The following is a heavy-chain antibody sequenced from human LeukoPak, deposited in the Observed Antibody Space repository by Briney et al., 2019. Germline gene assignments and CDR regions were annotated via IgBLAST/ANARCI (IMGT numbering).Heavy chain of an antibody. Sequence: GRSLRLSCAASGFTFSSYGMHWVRQAPGKGLEWVAVIWYDGSNKYYADSVKGRFTISRDNSKNTLFLQMNSLRAEDTAVYYCASDYYYDSSGYSRFYYFDYWGQGTLVTVSS. CDR1: GFTFSSYG. D-gene: IGHD3-22*01. CDR2: IWYDGSNK. CDR3: ASDYYYDSSGYSRFYYFDY. V-gene: IGHV3-33*01. J-gene: IGHJ4*02.